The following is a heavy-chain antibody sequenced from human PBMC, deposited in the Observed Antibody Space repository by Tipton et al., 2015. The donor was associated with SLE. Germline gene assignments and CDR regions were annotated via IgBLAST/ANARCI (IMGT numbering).Heavy chain of an antibody. CDR2: IYYSGRT. D-gene: IGHD3-22*01. V-gene: IGHV4-59*01. J-gene: IGHJ4*02. CDR1: GGSISNFY. CDR3: ARGGTYHDSSGNIDY. Sequence: TLSLTCTVSGGSISNFYWSWIRQPPGKGLEWIGYIYYSGRTNNNPSLQSRVTISVDTSKNQLSLKLSSVTAADTAVYYCARGGTYHDSSGNIDYWGQGTLVTASS.